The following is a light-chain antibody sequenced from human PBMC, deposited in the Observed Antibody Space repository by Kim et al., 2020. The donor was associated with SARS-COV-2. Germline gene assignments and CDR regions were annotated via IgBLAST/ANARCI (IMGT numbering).Light chain of an antibody. CDR1: QDISNY. J-gene: IGKJ1*01. CDR2: AAS. CDR3: LQYFAYPQT. V-gene: IGKV1-17*03. Sequence: DIQMTQSPSVMSASVGDSVTISCRASQDISNYLAWFQQRPGRVPKRLIYAASSLQRGVPSRFSGSGSGTEFTLTITGLQPEDFATYYCLQYFAYPQTLGQGTKVDIK.